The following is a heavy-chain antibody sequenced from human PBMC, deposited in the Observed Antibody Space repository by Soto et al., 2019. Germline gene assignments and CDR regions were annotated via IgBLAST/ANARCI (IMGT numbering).Heavy chain of an antibody. CDR3: GGGLIFYYILTGYIWERGGVFDF. Sequence: PSETLSLTCTVSGGSISSYYWSWIRQPPGKGLEWIGYIYYSGSTNYNPSLKSRVTISVDTSKNQFSLKLSSVTASDTAVYYWGGGLIFYYILTGYIWERGGVFDFWRKGTMDTVS. CDR1: GGSISSYY. V-gene: IGHV4-59*01. D-gene: IGHD3-9*01. CDR2: IYYSGST. J-gene: IGHJ3*01.